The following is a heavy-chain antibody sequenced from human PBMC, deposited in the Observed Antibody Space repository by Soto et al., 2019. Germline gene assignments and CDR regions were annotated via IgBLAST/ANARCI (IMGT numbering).Heavy chain of an antibody. CDR3: ARRAPGADSGGYDT. CDR2: IYPGDSDT. CDR1: GYSFTNYW. D-gene: IGHD3-22*01. J-gene: IGHJ5*02. Sequence: GESLKISCKGFGYSFTNYWIGWVRQMPGKVLEWMGIIYPGDSDTRYSPSFQGRVTRSADKSISTAYVQWSSREASDTAMYYCARRAPGADSGGYDTWGQGTLVTVSS. V-gene: IGHV5-51*01.